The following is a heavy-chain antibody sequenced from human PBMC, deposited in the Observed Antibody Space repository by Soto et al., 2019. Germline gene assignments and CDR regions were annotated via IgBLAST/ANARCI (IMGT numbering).Heavy chain of an antibody. CDR1: GFTFSNAW. Sequence: GGSLRLSCAASGFTFSNAWMSWVRQAPGKGLEWVGRIKGKTDGGTTDYAAPVKGRFTISRDDSKNTLYLQMNSLKTEDTAVYYCTTGVRIEYSSSSTYYYYGMDVWGQGTTVTVSS. D-gene: IGHD6-6*01. CDR2: IKGKTDGGTT. V-gene: IGHV3-15*01. CDR3: TTGVRIEYSSSSTYYYYGMDV. J-gene: IGHJ6*02.